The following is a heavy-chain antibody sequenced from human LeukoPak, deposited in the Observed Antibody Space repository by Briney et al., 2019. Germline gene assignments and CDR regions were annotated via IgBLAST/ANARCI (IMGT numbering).Heavy chain of an antibody. CDR2: IYYSGST. V-gene: IGHV4-39*07. J-gene: IGHJ3*02. Sequence: SETLSLTCTVSGGSISSSSYYWGWIRQPPGKGLEWIGSIYYSGSTYYNPSLKSRVTISVDTSKNQFSLKLSSVTAADTAVYYCARADDYGDYAKTRPAVDIWGQGTKVTVSS. D-gene: IGHD4-17*01. CDR1: GGSISSSSYY. CDR3: ARADDYGDYAKTRPAVDI.